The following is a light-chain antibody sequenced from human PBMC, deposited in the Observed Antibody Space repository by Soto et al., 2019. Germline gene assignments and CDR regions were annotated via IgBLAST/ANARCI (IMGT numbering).Light chain of an antibody. CDR1: QTISNKY. V-gene: IGKV3-20*01. J-gene: IGKJ3*01. Sequence: EIVLTQSPGILSLSPGERATLSCRASQTISNKYLAWYQQKPGQAPRLLIFGASTRATGIPDRFVGRWSGTDFTLTISRLEPEDFAVYYCQQYDLALNFGPGTKVEIK. CDR2: GAS. CDR3: QQYDLALN.